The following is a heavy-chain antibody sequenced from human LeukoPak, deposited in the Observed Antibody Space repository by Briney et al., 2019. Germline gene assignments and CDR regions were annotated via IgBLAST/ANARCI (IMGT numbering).Heavy chain of an antibody. Sequence: GGSLRLSCAASGFNFSKYWMTWIRQAPGKGLECVANIKEDGSDKHYLDSVKGRFSVSRDNGKNSVYLQMNSLRIDDTAMYYCARKATGVGPIGWFYAWGQATQVTVSS. J-gene: IGHJ5*02. CDR1: GFNFSKYW. CDR2: IKEDGSDK. V-gene: IGHV3-7*01. D-gene: IGHD1-1*01. CDR3: ARKATGVGPIGWFYA.